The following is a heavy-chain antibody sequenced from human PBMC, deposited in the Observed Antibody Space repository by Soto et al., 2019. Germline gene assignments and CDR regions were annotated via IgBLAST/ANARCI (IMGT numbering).Heavy chain of an antibody. Sequence: ASVKVSCKVSGYTLTELSMHWVRQAPGKGLEWMGGFDPEDGETIYAQKFQGRVTMTEDTSTDTAYMELSSLRSEDTAVYYCASVYSIAVAGIFDYWGQGTLVTVFS. V-gene: IGHV1-24*01. J-gene: IGHJ4*02. CDR2: FDPEDGET. CDR3: ASVYSIAVAGIFDY. D-gene: IGHD6-19*01. CDR1: GYTLTELS.